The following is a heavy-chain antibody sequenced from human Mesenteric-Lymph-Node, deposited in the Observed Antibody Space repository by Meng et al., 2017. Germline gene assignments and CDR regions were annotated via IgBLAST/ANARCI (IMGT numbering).Heavy chain of an antibody. J-gene: IGHJ4*02. CDR3: ARVSSGWDYFDY. CDR1: GGSVSSGGYY. Sequence: GQLQESGPGLVKPSQTPSLTCTVSGGSVSSGGYYWTWIRQHPGKGLEWFGHIYYSGSTLYNPSLKRRVIISIDTSKNQFSLNLRSVTAADTAVYYCARVSSGWDYFDYWGQGTLVTVSS. CDR2: IYYSGST. D-gene: IGHD6-19*01. V-gene: IGHV4-31*03.